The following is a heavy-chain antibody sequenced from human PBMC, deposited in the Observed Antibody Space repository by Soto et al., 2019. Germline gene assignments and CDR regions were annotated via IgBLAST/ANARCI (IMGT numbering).Heavy chain of an antibody. CDR1: GYTFTSYY. CDR2: INPSGGST. D-gene: IGHD3-22*01. V-gene: IGHV1-46*01. Sequence: GASLKVSCKASGYTFTSYYMHWVRQAPGQGLEWMGIINPSGGSTSYAQKFQGRVTMTSDTSTSTVYMELSSLRSEDTAVYYCARHYDSSGHIPPAGQGPYYYGMDVWGQGTMVTVSS. J-gene: IGHJ6*02. CDR3: ARHYDSSGHIPPAGQGPYYYGMDV.